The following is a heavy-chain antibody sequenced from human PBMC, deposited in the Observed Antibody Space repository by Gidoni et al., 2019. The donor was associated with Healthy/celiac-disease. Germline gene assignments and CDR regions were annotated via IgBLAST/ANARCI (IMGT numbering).Heavy chain of an antibody. Sequence: QVQLVQSGAEVKKPGAAEKVSCKAAGYTFTGYDMHWVRQATGQGLEWRGWINPNSGGTNYAQKFQGWVHMTRDTSTSTAYMELSRLRSDDTAVYYCARDRPHCTNGVCYPSYLFDPWGQGTLVTVSS. CDR3: ARDRPHCTNGVCYPSYLFDP. V-gene: IGHV1-2*04. J-gene: IGHJ5*02. D-gene: IGHD2-8*01. CDR1: GYTFTGYD. CDR2: INPNSGGT.